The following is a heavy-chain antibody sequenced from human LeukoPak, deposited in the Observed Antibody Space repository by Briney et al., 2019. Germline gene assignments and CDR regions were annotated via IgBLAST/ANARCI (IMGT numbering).Heavy chain of an antibody. Sequence: QAAGSLRLSCAASGFTFSSDGMSWVRQAPAKGLDLVSAISGSCGGTYYSDSVNGRCTISRENSKNTLYLPMTSLCAHDTPVYYCPNDQMVTTSSYVYWGQGTLVSLPS. CDR2: ISGSCGGT. CDR3: PNDQMVTTSSYVY. J-gene: IGHJ4*02. D-gene: IGHD4-17*01. CDR1: GFTFSSDG. V-gene: IGHV3-23*01.